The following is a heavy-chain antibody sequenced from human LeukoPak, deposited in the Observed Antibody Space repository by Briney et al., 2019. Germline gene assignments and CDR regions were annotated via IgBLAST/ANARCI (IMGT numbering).Heavy chain of an antibody. Sequence: ASVKVSCKASGYTFTNYYMHWVRQAPEQGLEWMGIINPSDGSTIYAQRFQGRVTLTRDTSTSTVYMELSSLRSEDTAMYYCVRGGPRGNTAMILTYWGQGTLVTVSS. D-gene: IGHD5-18*01. CDR1: GYTFTNYY. CDR2: INPSDGST. V-gene: IGHV1-46*01. CDR3: VRGGPRGNTAMILTY. J-gene: IGHJ4*02.